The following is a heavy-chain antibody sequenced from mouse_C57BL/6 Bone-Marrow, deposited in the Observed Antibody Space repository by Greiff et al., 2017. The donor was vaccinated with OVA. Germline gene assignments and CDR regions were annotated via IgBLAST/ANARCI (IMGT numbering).Heavy chain of an antibody. V-gene: IGHV1-64*01. Sequence: QVQLQQPGAELVKPGASVKLSCKASGYTFTSYWMHWVKQRPGQGLEWIGMIHPNSGSTNYNEKFKSKATLTVDKSSSTAYMQLSSLTSEDSAVYYCARRDYYGSSKDYAMDYWGQGTSVTVSS. CDR2: IHPNSGST. J-gene: IGHJ4*01. CDR3: ARRDYYGSSKDYAMDY. CDR1: GYTFTSYW. D-gene: IGHD1-1*01.